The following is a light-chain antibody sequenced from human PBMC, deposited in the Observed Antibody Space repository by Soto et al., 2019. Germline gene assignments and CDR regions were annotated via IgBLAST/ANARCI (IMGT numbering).Light chain of an antibody. CDR2: GAS. J-gene: IGKJ1*01. V-gene: IGKV3-15*01. CDR3: QQYNNWPPVT. Sequence: EIVMTHSPATLSVSPGERATLSCRASQSVSSNLAWYQQKPGQAPRLLIYGASTRATGIPARFSGSGSGTEFTLTISSLQYEDFAVYYCQQYNNWPPVTFGEGTKLEIK. CDR1: QSVSSN.